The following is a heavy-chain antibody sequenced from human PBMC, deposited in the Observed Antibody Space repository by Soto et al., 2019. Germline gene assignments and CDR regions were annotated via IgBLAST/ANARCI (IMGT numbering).Heavy chain of an antibody. CDR3: ARASGTWPGEIDY. CDR2: INAGNGNT. D-gene: IGHD2-15*01. Sequence: ASVKVSCKASGYTFTSYAMHWVRQAPGQRLEWMGWINAGNGNTKYSQKFQGRVTITRDTSASTAYMELSSLRSEDTAVYYCARASGTWPGEIDYWGQGTLVTVSS. CDR1: GYTFTSYA. V-gene: IGHV1-3*01. J-gene: IGHJ4*02.